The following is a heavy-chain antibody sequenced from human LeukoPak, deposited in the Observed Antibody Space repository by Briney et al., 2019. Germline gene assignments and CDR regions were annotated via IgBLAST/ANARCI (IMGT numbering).Heavy chain of an antibody. D-gene: IGHD3-10*01. CDR3: ARHSSGSYYTY. J-gene: IGHJ4*02. CDR1: GFIFSSSW. CDR2: IKQDGSDK. V-gene: IGHV3-7*01. Sequence: GGSLRLSCAASGFIFSSSWLSWLRQAPGRGVDWVAHIKQDGSDKYYVDSVKGRFTISRDNAKNSLYLQLNRLRVEDTAMYYCARHSSGSYYTYWGQGTLVSVSS.